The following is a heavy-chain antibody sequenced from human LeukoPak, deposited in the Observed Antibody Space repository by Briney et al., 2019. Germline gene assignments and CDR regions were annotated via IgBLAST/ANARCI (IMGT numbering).Heavy chain of an antibody. D-gene: IGHD4-17*01. V-gene: IGHV4-30-4*01. CDR2: IYYSGST. CDR1: GGSISSGDYY. Sequence: PSQTLSLTCTVSGGSISSGDYYWSWIRQPPGKGLERIGYIYYSGSTYYNPSLKSRVTISVDTSKNQFSLKLSSVTAADTAVYYCARVAGTTSDAFDIWGQGTMVTVSS. CDR3: ARVAGTTSDAFDI. J-gene: IGHJ3*02.